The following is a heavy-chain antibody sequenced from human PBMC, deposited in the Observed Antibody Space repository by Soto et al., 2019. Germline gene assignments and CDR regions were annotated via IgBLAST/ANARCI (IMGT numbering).Heavy chain of an antibody. D-gene: IGHD3-3*01. Sequence: SVKVSCKASGFTFTSSAVQWVRQARGQRLEWIGWIVVGSGNTNYAQKFQERVTITRDMSTSTAYMELSSLRSEDTAVYYCAADPRFLEWLLLNYWGQGTLVTVSS. CDR1: GFTFTSSA. J-gene: IGHJ4*02. CDR3: AADPRFLEWLLLNY. CDR2: IVVGSGNT. V-gene: IGHV1-58*01.